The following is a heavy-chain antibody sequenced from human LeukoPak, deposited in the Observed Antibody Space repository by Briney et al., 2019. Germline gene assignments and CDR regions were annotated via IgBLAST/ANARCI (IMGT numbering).Heavy chain of an antibody. V-gene: IGHV1-8*01. D-gene: IGHD6-19*01. CDR3: TRVSSGRCDN. J-gene: IGHJ4*02. Sequence: ASVKVSCKAFGYTFTSCDINWVRQATGQGLEWMGWMNPNSGNTGYGQSFQGRITMTRDISIGTAYMELSNLTSEDTAIYYCTRVSSGRCDNWGQGTLVTVSA. CDR1: GYTFTSCD. CDR2: MNPNSGNT.